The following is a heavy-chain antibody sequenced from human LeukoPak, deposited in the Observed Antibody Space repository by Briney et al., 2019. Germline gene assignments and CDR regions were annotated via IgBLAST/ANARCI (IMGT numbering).Heavy chain of an antibody. CDR2: IKQDGSEK. CDR3: ATDYIWGTYRFQY. J-gene: IGHJ4*02. V-gene: IGHV3-7*03. CDR1: GFTFSNYW. Sequence: GGSLRLSCAASGFTFSNYWMSWVRQAPGKGLEWVANIKQDGSEKHYVDSVKGRFTISRDNAKNSLYLQMNSLRAEDTAVYYCATDYIWGTYRFQYWGQGTLVIVSS. D-gene: IGHD3-16*02.